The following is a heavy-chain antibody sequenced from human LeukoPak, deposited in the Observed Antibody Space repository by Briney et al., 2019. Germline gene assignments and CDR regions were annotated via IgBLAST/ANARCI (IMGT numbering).Heavy chain of an antibody. Sequence: GGSLRLFCVASGFTFSNYAMSWVRQAPGKGLELVSGIWGTDDKTVYGDAVKGRFTISRDNSKNTLYLQMNSLRADDTAVYYCAKTQGYYDAWGQGALVTVSS. J-gene: IGHJ5*02. V-gene: IGHV3-23*01. CDR3: AKTQGYYDA. D-gene: IGHD2-15*01. CDR2: IWGTDDKT. CDR1: GFTFSNYA.